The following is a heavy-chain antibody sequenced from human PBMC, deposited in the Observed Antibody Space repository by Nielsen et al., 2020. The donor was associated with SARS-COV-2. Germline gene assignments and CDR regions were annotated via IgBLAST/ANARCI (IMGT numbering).Heavy chain of an antibody. CDR3: ARYRAQGFMGFDY. CDR1: GFAFRTHS. J-gene: IGHJ4*02. Sequence: GESLKISCAASGFAFRTHSMNWIRQAPGKGLEWVSYISSSSSIIYYADSVRGRFTISRDNAKSSLYLQMNSLRAEDTAVYYCARYRAQGFMGFDYWGQGSLVTVSS. D-gene: IGHD3-16*01. V-gene: IGHV3-48*04. CDR2: ISSSSSII.